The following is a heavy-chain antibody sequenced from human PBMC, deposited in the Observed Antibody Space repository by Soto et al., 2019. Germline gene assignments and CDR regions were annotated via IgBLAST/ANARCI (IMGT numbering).Heavy chain of an antibody. V-gene: IGHV1-46*01. D-gene: IGHD3-22*01. CDR2: INPSGGST. CDR1: GYTFTSYY. J-gene: IGHJ6*02. Sequence: ASVKVSCKAAGYTFTSYYMHWVRQAPGQGLEWMGIINPSGGSTSYAQKFQGRVTMTRDTSTSTVYMELSSLRSEDTAVYYCAIAYYYDSSGYLYYHYGMDVSCQGPSVTLSS. CDR3: AIAYYYDSSGYLYYHYGMDV.